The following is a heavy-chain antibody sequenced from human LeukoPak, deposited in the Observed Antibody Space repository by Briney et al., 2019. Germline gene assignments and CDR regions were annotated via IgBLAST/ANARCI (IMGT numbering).Heavy chain of an antibody. CDR3: ARGPRDCSGGSCYKGG. D-gene: IGHD2-15*01. J-gene: IGHJ4*02. V-gene: IGHV1-8*01. CDR2: MNPNSGNT. CDR1: GYTFTSYD. Sequence: ASVKVSCKASGYTFTSYDINWVRQATGQGLEWMGWMNPNSGNTGYAQKFQGRVTMTRNTSISTAYMELSSLRSEDTAVYYCARGPRDCSGGSCYKGGWGQGTLVTVS.